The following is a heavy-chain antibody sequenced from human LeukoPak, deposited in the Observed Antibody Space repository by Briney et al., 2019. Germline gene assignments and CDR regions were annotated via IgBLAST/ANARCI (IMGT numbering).Heavy chain of an antibody. CDR2: ISNSDGKT. V-gene: IGHV3-23*01. D-gene: IGHD3-22*01. Sequence: GGSLRLSCAVSGFTFSSYAMSWVRQAPGKGLEWVSTISNSDGKTYYADSVKGRFTISRDNSKNTLYLQMNSLRAEDTAVYYCAKMGYYSYYFDYWGQGTLVTVSS. J-gene: IGHJ4*02. CDR3: AKMGYYSYYFDY. CDR1: GFTFSSYA.